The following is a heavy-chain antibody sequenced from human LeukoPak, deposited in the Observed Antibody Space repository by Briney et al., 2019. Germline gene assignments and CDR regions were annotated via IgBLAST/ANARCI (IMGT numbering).Heavy chain of an antibody. CDR1: GGSFSGYY. D-gene: IGHD3-3*01. V-gene: IGHV4-34*01. J-gene: IGHJ4*02. CDR3: ARGTYDFWSGYSSPKPLDY. Sequence: TSETLSLTCAVYGGSFSGYYWSWIRQPPGKGLEWIGEINHSGSTNHNPSLKSRVTISVDTSKNQFSLKLSSVTAADTAVYYCARGTYDFWSGYSSPKPLDYWGQGTLVTVSS. CDR2: INHSGST.